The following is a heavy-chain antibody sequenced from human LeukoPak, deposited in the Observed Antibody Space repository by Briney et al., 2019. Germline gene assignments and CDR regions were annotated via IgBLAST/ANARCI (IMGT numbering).Heavy chain of an antibody. CDR3: ARDPRRGAARYYYGMDV. V-gene: IGHV3-48*03. J-gene: IGHJ6*02. Sequence: QHGGSLRLSCAASGFAFSSYEMNWVRQAPGKGVGWVSYISSSGSAIYYADSVKGRFSSSRDTAKNSLYLQMNSLSAEDTAVYYCARDPRRGAARYYYGMDVWGQGTTVTVSS. D-gene: IGHD1-26*01. CDR2: ISSSGSAI. CDR1: GFAFSSYE.